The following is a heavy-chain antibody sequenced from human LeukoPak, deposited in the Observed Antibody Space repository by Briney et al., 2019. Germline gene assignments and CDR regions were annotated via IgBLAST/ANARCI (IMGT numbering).Heavy chain of an antibody. Sequence: GGSLRLSCAASGFTFSSYAMHWVRQAPGKGLEWVAVISYDGSNKYYADSVKGRFTISRDNSKNTLYLQMNSLRAEDTAVYYCAREISQGVVPAAIRNWGQGTLVTVSS. CDR1: GFTFSSYA. V-gene: IGHV3-30-3*01. CDR3: AREISQGVVPAAIRN. D-gene: IGHD2-2*01. CDR2: ISYDGSNK. J-gene: IGHJ4*02.